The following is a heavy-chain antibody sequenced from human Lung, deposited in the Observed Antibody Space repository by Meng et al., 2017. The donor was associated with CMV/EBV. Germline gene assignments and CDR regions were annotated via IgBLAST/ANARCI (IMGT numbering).Heavy chain of an antibody. J-gene: IGHJ4*03. CDR1: GFTFDDHG. Sequence: GESLKISCAASGFTFDDHGMSWVRQAAGKGLEWVSGIRWNGDTTAYTESVKGRFTISRDNAKNSLYIQMNNLRAEDTAFYYGARAVGPTLVDALELWGQGTLVTVSS. V-gene: IGHV3-20*04. CDR2: IRWNGDTT. D-gene: IGHD1-26*01. CDR3: ARAVGPTLVDALEL.